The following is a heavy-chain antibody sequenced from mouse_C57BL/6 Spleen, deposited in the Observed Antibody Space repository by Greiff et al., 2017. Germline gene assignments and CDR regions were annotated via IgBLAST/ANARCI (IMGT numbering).Heavy chain of an antibody. J-gene: IGHJ3*01. D-gene: IGHD1-1*01. CDR2: INPGSGGT. V-gene: IGHV1-54*01. Sequence: QVQLQQSGAELVRPGTSVKVSCKASGYAFTNYLIEWVKQRPGQGLEWIGVINPGSGGTNYNEKFKGKATLTADKSSSTAYMQLSSLTSEDSAVYFCARSITTAPAWFAYWGQGTLVTVSA. CDR3: ARSITTAPAWFAY. CDR1: GYAFTNYL.